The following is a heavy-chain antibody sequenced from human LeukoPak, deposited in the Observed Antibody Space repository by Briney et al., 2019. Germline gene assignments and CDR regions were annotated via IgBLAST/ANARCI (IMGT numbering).Heavy chain of an antibody. CDR1: GFTFSSYE. J-gene: IGHJ4*02. Sequence: GGSLRLSCAASGFTFSSYEMNWVRQAPGKGLEWVSYISSSSSTIYYADSVKGRFTISRDNAKNSLYLQMNSLRAEDTAVYYRARDHYYYDSSGYYGFDYWGQGTLVTVSS. CDR2: ISSSSSTI. D-gene: IGHD3-22*01. CDR3: ARDHYYYDSSGYYGFDY. V-gene: IGHV3-48*01.